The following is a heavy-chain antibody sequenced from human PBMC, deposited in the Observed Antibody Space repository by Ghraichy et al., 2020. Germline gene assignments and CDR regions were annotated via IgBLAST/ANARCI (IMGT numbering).Heavy chain of an antibody. J-gene: IGHJ4*02. Sequence: LSLTCAASGFTFSSYAMSWVRQPPGKGLEWVSSIGSSGDFTYYADSVKGRFTISRDNSKNTLSLQMNSLRAEDTAIYHCAKRGHYYHESSGYYTFYFDHWGQGALVTVSS. CDR1: GFTFSSYA. D-gene: IGHD3-22*01. CDR3: AKRGHYYHESSGYYTFYFDH. CDR2: IGSSGDFT. V-gene: IGHV3-23*01.